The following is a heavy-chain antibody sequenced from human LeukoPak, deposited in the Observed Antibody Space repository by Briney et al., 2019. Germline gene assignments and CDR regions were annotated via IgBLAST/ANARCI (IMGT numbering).Heavy chain of an antibody. CDR2: INPSGGST. CDR3: ARDIGDGYNYGFDY. J-gene: IGHJ4*02. V-gene: IGHV1-46*01. D-gene: IGHD5-24*01. CDR1: GYTFTSNY. Sequence: ASVKVSCKASGYTFTSNYMHWVRQAPRQGLERVGIINPSGGSTSYAQKFQSRVTMTRDTSTSTVYMELSSLRSEDTAVYYCARDIGDGYNYGFDYWGQGTLVTVSS.